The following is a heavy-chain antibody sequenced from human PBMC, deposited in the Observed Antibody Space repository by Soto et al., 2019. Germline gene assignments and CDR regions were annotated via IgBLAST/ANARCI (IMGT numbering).Heavy chain of an antibody. CDR2: ISWYGGST. Sequence: EVQLVESGGVVVQPGGSLRLSCAASGFTFDDYTMHWVRQAPGKGLEWVSLISWYGGSTYYADSVKGRFTISRDNSKNSLYLQMNSLRTEDTALYYCAKDIYPRLGDSSSSSLDYWGQGTLVTVSS. D-gene: IGHD6-6*01. CDR3: AKDIYPRLGDSSSSSLDY. V-gene: IGHV3-43*01. J-gene: IGHJ4*02. CDR1: GFTFDDYT.